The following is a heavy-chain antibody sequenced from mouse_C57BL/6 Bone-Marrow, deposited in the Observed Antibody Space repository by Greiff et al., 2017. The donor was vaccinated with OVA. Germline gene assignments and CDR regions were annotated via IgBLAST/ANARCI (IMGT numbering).Heavy chain of an antibody. CDR2: YPGSGNTY. CDR3: REGDGYDPYYAMDY. V-gene: IGHV1-83*01. CDR1: YTFTDYYM. Sequence: VQVVESGPELVKPGASVKMSCKASGYTFTDYYMHWVKQKPGKGLEWIGEIYPGSGNTYYNEKFKGKATLTADTSSSTAYMQLSSLTSEDSAVYFCAREGDGYDPYYAMDYWGQGTSVTVSS. J-gene: IGHJ4*01. D-gene: IGHD2-2*01.